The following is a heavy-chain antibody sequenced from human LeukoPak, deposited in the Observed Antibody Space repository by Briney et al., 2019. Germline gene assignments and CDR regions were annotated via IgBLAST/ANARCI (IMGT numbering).Heavy chain of an antibody. J-gene: IGHJ4*02. Sequence: GGSLRLSCAASGFTFSTYWMHWVRQAPGKGLVWVSRINSDGGSTAYADSVKGRFTISRDNAKNTLYLQMNSVRAEDTAVYYCARDLELAHYDSSGYEYWGQGTLVTVSS. CDR1: GFTFSTYW. CDR2: INSDGGST. CDR3: ARDLELAHYDSSGYEY. D-gene: IGHD3-22*01. V-gene: IGHV3-74*01.